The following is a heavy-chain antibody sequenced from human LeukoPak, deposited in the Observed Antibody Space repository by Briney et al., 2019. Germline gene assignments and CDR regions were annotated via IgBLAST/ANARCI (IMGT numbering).Heavy chain of an antibody. Sequence: ASVKVSCKASGYTFTSYGISWVRRAPGQGLEWMGWISAYNGNTNYAQKLQGRVTMTTDTSTSTAYMELRSLRSDDTAVYYCAREFSPGYSSGWYEHWGQGTLVTVSS. CDR1: GYTFTSYG. D-gene: IGHD6-19*01. V-gene: IGHV1-18*01. CDR2: ISAYNGNT. J-gene: IGHJ5*02. CDR3: AREFSPGYSSGWYEH.